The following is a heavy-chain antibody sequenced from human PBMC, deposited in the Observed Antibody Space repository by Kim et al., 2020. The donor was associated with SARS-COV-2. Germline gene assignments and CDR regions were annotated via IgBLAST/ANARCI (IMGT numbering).Heavy chain of an antibody. CDR2: ISYDGSNK. Sequence: GGSLRLSCAASGFTFSSYGMHWVRQAPGKGLEWVAVISYDGSNKYYADSVKGRFTISRDNSKNTLYLQMNSLRAEDTAVYYCAREGGQWLSNPDFDYWGQGTLVTVSS. D-gene: IGHD6-19*01. V-gene: IGHV3-30*03. CDR3: AREGGQWLSNPDFDY. CDR1: GFTFSSYG. J-gene: IGHJ4*02.